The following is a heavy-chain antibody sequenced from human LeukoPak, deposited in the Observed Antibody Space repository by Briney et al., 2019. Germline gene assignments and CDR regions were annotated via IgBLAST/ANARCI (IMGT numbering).Heavy chain of an antibody. V-gene: IGHV1-69*05. CDR1: GGTFSSYA. J-gene: IGHJ3*02. D-gene: IGHD3-22*01. Sequence: SVKVSCKASGGTFSSYAISWVRQAPGQGLEWMGGIIPIFATANYAQKFQGRVTITTDESTSTAYMELSSLRSEDTAVYYCARDAYYDSSGNAAFDIWGQGTMVTVSS. CDR3: ARDAYYDSSGNAAFDI. CDR2: IIPIFATA.